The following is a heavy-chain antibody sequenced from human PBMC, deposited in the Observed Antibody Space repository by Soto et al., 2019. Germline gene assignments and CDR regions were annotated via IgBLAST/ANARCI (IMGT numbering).Heavy chain of an antibody. CDR1: GFTFSSYA. D-gene: IGHD3-22*01. CDR3: ARLSAITMMI. J-gene: IGHJ4*02. V-gene: IGHV3-30-3*01. Sequence: GGSLRLSCAASGFTFSSYAMHWVRQAPGKGLEWVAVISYDGSNKYYADSVKGRFTISRDNSKNTLYLQMNSLRAEDTAVYYCARLSAITMMIWGQGTLVTVSS. CDR2: ISYDGSNK.